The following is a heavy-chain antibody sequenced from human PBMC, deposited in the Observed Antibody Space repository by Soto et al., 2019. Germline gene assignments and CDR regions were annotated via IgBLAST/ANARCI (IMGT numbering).Heavy chain of an antibody. V-gene: IGHV1-18*01. CDR1: GYTFTSYG. J-gene: IGHJ4*02. CDR2: ISAYNGNT. D-gene: IGHD3-22*01. Sequence: ASVKVSCKASGYTFTSYGISWVRQAPGQGLEWMGWISAYNGNTNYAQKLQGRVTMTTDTSTSTAYMELRSLRSDDTAVYYCARDLEKLFHSMIVVVTPFDYWGQGTLVTVSS. CDR3: ARDLEKLFHSMIVVVTPFDY.